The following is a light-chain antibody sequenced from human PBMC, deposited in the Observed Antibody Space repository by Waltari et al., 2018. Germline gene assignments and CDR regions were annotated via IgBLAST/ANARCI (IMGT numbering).Light chain of an antibody. Sequence: QSALTQPASVSGSPGQSITISCTGTSNDVGGYGYVSWYQPYPGKAPKLIIYEVSYRPSGISTRFSGSKSGNTASLTISGLQADDEADYYCSSHTSTVPHVFGTGTRVTVV. CDR2: EVS. CDR1: SNDVGGYGY. V-gene: IGLV2-14*01. CDR3: SSHTSTVPHV. J-gene: IGLJ1*01.